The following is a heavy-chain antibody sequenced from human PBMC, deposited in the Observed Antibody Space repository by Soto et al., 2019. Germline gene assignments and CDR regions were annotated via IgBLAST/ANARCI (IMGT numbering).Heavy chain of an antibody. CDR3: ARGVGYTNHLFDS. Sequence: QVQLQESGPGLVKPSETLSLTCTVSGGSISSDYWSWIRQSPGKGLEWIGNVYFTGNTNYKPSLKSRVTISVDKSKKRFSLMLKSVTAADTAVYFCARGVGYTNHLFDSWGQGTLVTVSA. CDR2: VYFTGNT. J-gene: IGHJ4*02. D-gene: IGHD5-12*01. CDR1: GGSISSDY. V-gene: IGHV4-59*01.